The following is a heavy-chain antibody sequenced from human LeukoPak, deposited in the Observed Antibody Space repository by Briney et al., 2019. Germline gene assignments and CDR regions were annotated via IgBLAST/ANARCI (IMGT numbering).Heavy chain of an antibody. Sequence: GGSLGLSCAASGFTFSSYAMSWVRQAPGKGLEWVSAISGSGGSTYYADSVKGRFTISRDNSKNTLYLQMNSLRAEDTAVYYCAKPPTALEWFRPTYYFDYWGQGTLVTVSS. J-gene: IGHJ4*02. CDR2: ISGSGGST. D-gene: IGHD3-3*01. CDR3: AKPPTALEWFRPTYYFDY. V-gene: IGHV3-23*01. CDR1: GFTFSSYA.